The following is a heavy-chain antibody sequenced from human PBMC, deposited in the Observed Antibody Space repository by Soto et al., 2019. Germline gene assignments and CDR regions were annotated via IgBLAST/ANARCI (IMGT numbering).Heavy chain of an antibody. CDR2: INPNSGGT. Sequence: QVQLVQSGAAVKKPGASVKVSCKASGYTFTGYYMHWVRQAPGQGLEWMGWINPNSGGTNYAQKFQGWVTMTRDTSISTAYMELSRLRSDDTAVYYCARGGSVLLWFGEYYYYYGMDVWGQGTTVTVSS. J-gene: IGHJ6*02. CDR1: GYTFTGYY. V-gene: IGHV1-2*04. D-gene: IGHD3-10*01. CDR3: ARGGSVLLWFGEYYYYYGMDV.